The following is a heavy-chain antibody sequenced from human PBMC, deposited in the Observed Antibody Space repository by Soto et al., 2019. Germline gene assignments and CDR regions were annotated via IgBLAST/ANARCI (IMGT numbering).Heavy chain of an antibody. CDR3: ARHRGEYRRGGHYYYYGMDV. V-gene: IGHV1-18*01. D-gene: IGHD2-15*01. CDR1: GYTFTSYG. CDR2: ISAYNGNT. Sequence: QVQLVQSGAEVKKPGASVKVSCKASGYTFTSYGISWVRQAPGQGLEWMGWISAYNGNTNYAQKVQGGVSMTTDTPTSTAYMELRSLRSDDTAVYYCARHRGEYRRGGHYYYYGMDVWGQGTTVTVSS. J-gene: IGHJ6*02.